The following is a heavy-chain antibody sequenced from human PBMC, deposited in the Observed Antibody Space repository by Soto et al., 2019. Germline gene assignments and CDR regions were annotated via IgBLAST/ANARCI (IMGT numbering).Heavy chain of an antibody. Sequence: SVKVSCKASGYTFTSYAMHWVRQAPGQRLEWMGRIIPILGIANYAQKFQGRVTITADKSTSTAYMELSSLRSEDTAVYYCARDSTPVGPTTSYGMVVWGPAPTVSVSS. CDR3: ARDSTPVGPTTSYGMVV. D-gene: IGHD1-26*01. J-gene: IGHJ6*02. CDR1: GYTFTSYA. V-gene: IGHV1-69*04. CDR2: IIPILGIA.